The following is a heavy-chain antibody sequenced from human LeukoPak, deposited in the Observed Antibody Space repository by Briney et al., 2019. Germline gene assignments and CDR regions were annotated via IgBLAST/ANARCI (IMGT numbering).Heavy chain of an antibody. J-gene: IGHJ6*03. V-gene: IGHV4-4*07. CDR1: GGSISSYY. CDR3: AREGNLYSSARYYYYMDV. D-gene: IGHD6-19*01. CDR2: IYTSGST. Sequence: PSETLSLTCTVSGGSISSYYWSWIRQPAGKGLEWIGRIYTSGSTNYNPSLKSRVTMSVDTSKNQFSLKLSSVTAADTAVYYCAREGNLYSSARYYYYMDVWGKGTTATVSS.